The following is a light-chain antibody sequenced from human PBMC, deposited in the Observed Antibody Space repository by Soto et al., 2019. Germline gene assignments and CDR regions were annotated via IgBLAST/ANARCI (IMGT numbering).Light chain of an antibody. J-gene: IGKJ4*01. V-gene: IGKV1-12*01. CDR1: QDISIW. CDR2: AAS. CDR3: QQANSFPLT. Sequence: DIQMTRSPSSVSASVGDRVTITCRASQDISIWLAWYQQKPGKAPNLLIYAASSLQSGVPSRFSGSGSGTDFTLTISSLQTEDFATYYCQQANSFPLTFGGGTKVDIK.